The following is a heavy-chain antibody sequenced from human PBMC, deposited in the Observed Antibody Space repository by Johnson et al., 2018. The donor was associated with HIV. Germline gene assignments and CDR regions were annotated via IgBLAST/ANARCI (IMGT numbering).Heavy chain of an antibody. CDR1: GFTFDEYG. J-gene: IGHJ3*02. V-gene: IGHV3-20*04. CDR2: INWNGGST. D-gene: IGHD3-9*01. CDR3: ARGDYDILTGYAFDI. Sequence: VQLVESGGGVVRPGGSLRLSCEVSGFTFDEYGMSWVRQAPGKGLEWVSGINWNGGSTGYADSVTGRFPISRDNSKNTLYLQMNSLRAEDTAVYYCARGDYDILTGYAFDIWGQGTMVTVSS.